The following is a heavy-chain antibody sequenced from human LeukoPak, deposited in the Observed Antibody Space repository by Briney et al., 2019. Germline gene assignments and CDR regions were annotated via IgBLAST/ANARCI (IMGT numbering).Heavy chain of an antibody. CDR1: GGSISSGGYY. D-gene: IGHD2-2*03. Sequence: PSQTLSLTCTVSGGSISSGGYYWSWIRQHPGKGLEWIGYIYYSGSTYYNPSLKSRVTISVDTSKNQFSLKLSSATAADTAVYYCARDYGYCSSTSCYANYYYDVWGKGTTVTVSS. CDR2: IYYSGST. J-gene: IGHJ6*04. V-gene: IGHV4-31*03. CDR3: ARDYGYCSSTSCYANYYYDV.